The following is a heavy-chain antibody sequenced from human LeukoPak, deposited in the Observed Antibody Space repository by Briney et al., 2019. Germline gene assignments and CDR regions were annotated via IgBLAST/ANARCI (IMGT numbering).Heavy chain of an antibody. CDR1: GGSISSYY. V-gene: IGHV4-59*01. Sequence: PSETLSLTCTVSGGSISSYYWSWIRQPPGKGLEWIGYIYSSGSTNYNPSLKSRVTISVDTSKNQFSLKLSSVTAADTAVYYCARGGSAQYYYYYGMDVWGQGTTVTVSS. CDR2: IYSSGST. D-gene: IGHD3-10*01. CDR3: ARGGSAQYYYYYGMDV. J-gene: IGHJ6*02.